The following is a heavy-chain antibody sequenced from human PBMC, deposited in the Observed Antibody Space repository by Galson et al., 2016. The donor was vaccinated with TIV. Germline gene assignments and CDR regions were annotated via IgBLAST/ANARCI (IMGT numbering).Heavy chain of an antibody. CDR3: ARMLFDIVGAPAATPTGYFDP. D-gene: IGHD2-2*01. CDR1: W. Sequence: WMSWLRQAPGKGLEWEASINDGGSEKDYVDSVKGRSTISRDNAQTSLYLQMDSLRAEDTAVYYCARMLFDIVGAPAATPTGYFDPWGQGTLVTVSS. CDR2: INDGGSEK. V-gene: IGHV3-7*01. J-gene: IGHJ5*02.